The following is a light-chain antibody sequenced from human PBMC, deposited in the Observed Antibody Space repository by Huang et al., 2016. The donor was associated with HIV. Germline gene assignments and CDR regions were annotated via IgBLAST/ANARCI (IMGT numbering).Light chain of an antibody. CDR1: QSVSIN. V-gene: IGKV3-15*01. Sequence: EVVLTQSPGTLSVSPGERATLSCRASQSVSINFAWYQFKPGQAPRLLIFSVSTRATDIPARFSGTGSGTEFTLTISSLQSEDFAVYYCQQYDNWPPLTFGGGTRVEIK. CDR2: SVS. J-gene: IGKJ4*01. CDR3: QQYDNWPPLT.